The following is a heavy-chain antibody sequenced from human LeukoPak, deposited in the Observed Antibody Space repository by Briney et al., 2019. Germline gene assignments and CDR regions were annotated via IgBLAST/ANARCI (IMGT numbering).Heavy chain of an antibody. Sequence: PSETLSLICTVSGGSISGYYWSWVRQPPGKGLEWIGYIYYSGSTNYNPSLKSRVIISVDTSKNQVSLKLSSVTAADTAVYYCASLPGKQQLVRDYWGQGTLVTVSS. CDR1: GGSISGYY. CDR2: IYYSGST. D-gene: IGHD6-13*01. V-gene: IGHV4-59*01. J-gene: IGHJ4*02. CDR3: ASLPGKQQLVRDY.